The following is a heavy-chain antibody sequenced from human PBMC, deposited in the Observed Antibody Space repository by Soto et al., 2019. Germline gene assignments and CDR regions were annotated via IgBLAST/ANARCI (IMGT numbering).Heavy chain of an antibody. Sequence: SVKVSCKASGGTFSSYAISWVRQAPGQGLEWMGGIIPIFGTANYAQKFQGRVTITADESTSTAYMELSSLRSEDTAVYFCARDSFGDKLENFDWFPRGTMDVWGQGTTVTVSS. J-gene: IGHJ6*02. CDR1: GGTFSSYA. D-gene: IGHD3-9*01. CDR3: ARDSFGDKLENFDWFPRGTMDV. CDR2: IIPIFGTA. V-gene: IGHV1-69*13.